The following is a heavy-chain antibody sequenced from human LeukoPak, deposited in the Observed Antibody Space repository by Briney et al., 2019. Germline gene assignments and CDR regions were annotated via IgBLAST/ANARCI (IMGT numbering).Heavy chain of an antibody. CDR2: ISSSSSYI. CDR3: ASKALDYFCFDP. D-gene: IGHD3-16*01. CDR1: GFTFSSYS. J-gene: IGHJ5*02. Sequence: PGGSLRLSCAASGFTFSSYSMSWVRQAPGKGLEWVSSISSSSSYIYYADSVKGRFTISRDNAKNSLYLQMNSLRAEDTAVYYCASKALDYFCFDPWGQGTLVTVSS. V-gene: IGHV3-21*01.